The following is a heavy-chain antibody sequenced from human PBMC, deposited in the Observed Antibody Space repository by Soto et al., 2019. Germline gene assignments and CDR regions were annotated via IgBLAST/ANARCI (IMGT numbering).Heavy chain of an antibody. CDR2: ISTDNGNT. CDR1: GYTFTSSG. Sequence: ASVKVSCKASGYTFTSSGISWVRQAPGQGLEWMGWISTDNGNTNYAQKLQGRVTMTTDTSTSTAYMELRSLRSDDTAMYYCARDLHGDPYYWGQGTLVTVSS. CDR3: ARDLHGDPYY. V-gene: IGHV1-18*01. J-gene: IGHJ4*02. D-gene: IGHD4-17*01.